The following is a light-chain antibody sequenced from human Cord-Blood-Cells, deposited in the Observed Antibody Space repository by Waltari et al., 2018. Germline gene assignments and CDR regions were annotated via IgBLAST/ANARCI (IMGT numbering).Light chain of an antibody. CDR3: QKYNSAPPWT. J-gene: IGKJ1*01. CDR2: AAS. CDR1: QGISNY. V-gene: IGKV1-27*01. Sequence: DIQMTQSPSSLSASVGDRVTITCRASQGISNYLAWYHQKPGKVPKLLIYAASTLQSGVPSRFSGSGSGTDFTLTISSLQPEDVATYYCQKYNSAPPWTFGQGTKVEIK.